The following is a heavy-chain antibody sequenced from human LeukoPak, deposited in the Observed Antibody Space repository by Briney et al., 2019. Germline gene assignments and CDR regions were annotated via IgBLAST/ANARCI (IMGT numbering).Heavy chain of an antibody. V-gene: IGHV3-23*01. CDR1: GFTFSTYA. CDR2: ISGSGDAT. D-gene: IGHD3-10*01. Sequence: GRSLRLSCAASGFTFSTYAMSWVRQAPGEGLEWVSSISGSGDATYYADSVKGRFTISRDNSKNTLYLQMNSLRVEDTAIYYCAKDTMVRGLVDNWGQGTLVTVSS. CDR3: AKDTMVRGLVDN. J-gene: IGHJ4*02.